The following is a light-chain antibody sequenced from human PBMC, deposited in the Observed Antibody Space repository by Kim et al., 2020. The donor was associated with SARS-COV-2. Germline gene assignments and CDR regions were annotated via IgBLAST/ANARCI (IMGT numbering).Light chain of an antibody. J-gene: IGKJ1*01. Sequence: AIQMTQSPSSLSASVGDRVTVTCLASQAIGNDLGWYQQKPGKAPKLLIYGASTLQSGVPSRFSGSGSGTDFTLTISSLQPEDFATYYCLQDYNYPRTFGQGTKVDIK. CDR2: GAS. CDR3: LQDYNYPRT. CDR1: QAIGND. V-gene: IGKV1-6*01.